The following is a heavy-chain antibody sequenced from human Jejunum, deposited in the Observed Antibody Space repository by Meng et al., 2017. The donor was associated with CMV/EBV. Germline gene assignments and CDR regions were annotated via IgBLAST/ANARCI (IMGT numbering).Heavy chain of an antibody. CDR2: IYSGGGT. CDR3: AGGDCSSGSCALDY. D-gene: IGHD2-15*01. V-gene: IGHV3-66*01. CDR1: GFNVSSNY. Sequence: VQFVGFGGGFVQPGGSLRLSCAVSGFNVSSNYMSWVRQAPGKGLEWVSVIYSGGGTYYADSVKGRFIISRENSKNTLYVQMNSLRGDDTAVYYCAGGDCSSGSCALDYWGRGTLVTVSS. J-gene: IGHJ4*02.